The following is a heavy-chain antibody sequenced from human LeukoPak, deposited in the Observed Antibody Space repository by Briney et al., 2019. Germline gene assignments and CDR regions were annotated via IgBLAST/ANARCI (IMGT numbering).Heavy chain of an antibody. J-gene: IGHJ4*02. D-gene: IGHD3-22*01. CDR2: IYNSGST. CDR1: GGSISGSY. Sequence: SETLSLTCTVSGGSISGSYWSWIRQPPGKGLEWIGYIYNSGSTNYNPSLKSRVAISVDTSKNQFSLKLNSVTAADTAVYYCARGPSERYYESNGYYYFDYWGQGTLVTVSS. V-gene: IGHV4-59*12. CDR3: ARGPSERYYESNGYYYFDY.